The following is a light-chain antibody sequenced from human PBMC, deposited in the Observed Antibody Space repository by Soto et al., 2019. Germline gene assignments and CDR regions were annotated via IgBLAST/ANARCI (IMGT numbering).Light chain of an antibody. Sequence: EIVLTQSPATLSLSPGERATLSCRASQSISSFLTWYQHKPGQAPRLLIYDASKRATGIPARFSGSGSGTDFTLTISTLHPDDFATYYCQRYNDYQYVFGQGTKL. J-gene: IGKJ2*01. CDR2: DAS. V-gene: IGKV3-11*01. CDR1: QSISSF. CDR3: QRYNDYQYV.